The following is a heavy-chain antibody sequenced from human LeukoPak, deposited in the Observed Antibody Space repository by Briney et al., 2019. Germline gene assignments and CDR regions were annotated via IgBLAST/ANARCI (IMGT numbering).Heavy chain of an antibody. CDR2: INHSGST. V-gene: IGHV4-34*01. CDR1: GGSFSGYY. CDR3: ARTAMTYVPIDY. Sequence: SETLSPTCAVYGGSFSGYYWSWIRQPPGKGLEWIGEINHSGSTNYNPSLKSRVTISVDTSKNQFSLKLSSVTAADTAVYYCARTAMTYVPIDYWGQGTLVTVSS. J-gene: IGHJ4*02. D-gene: IGHD5-18*01.